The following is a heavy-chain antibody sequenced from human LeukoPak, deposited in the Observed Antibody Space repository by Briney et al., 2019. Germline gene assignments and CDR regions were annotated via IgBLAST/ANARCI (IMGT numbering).Heavy chain of an antibody. D-gene: IGHD1-26*01. V-gene: IGHV5-51*01. CDR1: EYSFATYW. CDR3: ARPLQGIVGATGFDY. J-gene: IGHJ4*02. Sequence: GESLKISCQGSEYSFATYWIAWLRQMPGKGLEWMGIIYPSDSDTRYGPSFQGQVTISADKSIKTAHLQWSSLKASDTAMYYCARPLQGIVGATGFDYWGQGTLVTVSS. CDR2: IYPSDSDT.